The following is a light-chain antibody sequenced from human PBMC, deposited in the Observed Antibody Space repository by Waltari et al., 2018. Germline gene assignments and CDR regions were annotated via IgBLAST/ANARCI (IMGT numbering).Light chain of an antibody. CDR1: SSDVGGYNY. CDR2: DVS. J-gene: IGLJ2*01. V-gene: IGLV2-14*03. Sequence: HSALTQPASVSGSPGQSITISCTGTSSDVGGYNYFSWYQQHPGKAPKLMIYDVSNRPSGVSNRFSGSKSGNTASLTISGLQAEDEADYYCSSYISSSTLELFGGGTSLTVL. CDR3: SSYISSSTLEL.